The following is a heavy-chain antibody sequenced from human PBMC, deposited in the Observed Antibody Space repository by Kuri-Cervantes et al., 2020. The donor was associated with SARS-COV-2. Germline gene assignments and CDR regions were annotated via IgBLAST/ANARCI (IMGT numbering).Heavy chain of an antibody. V-gene: IGHV3-30*18. CDR2: ISHDDKNK. CDR3: SKGRVGVQDF. J-gene: IGHJ4*02. Sequence: GESLKISCAASGFNFSRTYMHWVRQAPGKGLEWVAVISHDDKNKKCIASGKGRFTISRDNSQNTLYLHMKSLGREDTARYYWSKGRVGVQDFWGQGTLVTVSS. CDR1: GFNFSRTY. D-gene: IGHD2-21*01.